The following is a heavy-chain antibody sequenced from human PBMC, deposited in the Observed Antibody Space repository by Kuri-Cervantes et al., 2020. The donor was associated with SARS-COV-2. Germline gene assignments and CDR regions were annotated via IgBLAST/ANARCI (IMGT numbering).Heavy chain of an antibody. V-gene: IGHV3-7*04. CDR1: GFTFSNSY. J-gene: IGHJ6*02. CDR2: INQVGSET. Sequence: GESLKISCAGSGFTFSNSYMNWVRQAPGKGLEWVANINQVGSETHYVDSVKGRFTISRDNAKNSLHLQLNSLRAEDTGIYYCAREEMDFWGQGTTVTVSS. CDR3: AREEMDF.